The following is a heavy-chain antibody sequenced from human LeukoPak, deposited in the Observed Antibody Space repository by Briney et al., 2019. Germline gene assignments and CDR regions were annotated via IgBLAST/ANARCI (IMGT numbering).Heavy chain of an antibody. V-gene: IGHV3-48*01. CDR3: ARRGASSGGLDY. D-gene: IGHD6-19*01. CDR2: ISYSSSTI. Sequence: GGSLRLSCAASGFTFSSYSMNWVRQAPGKGLEWVSYISYSSSTIYYADSVKGRFTISRDNAKNSLYLQMNSLRAEDTAVYYCARRGASSGGLDYWGQGTLVTVSS. CDR1: GFTFSSYS. J-gene: IGHJ4*02.